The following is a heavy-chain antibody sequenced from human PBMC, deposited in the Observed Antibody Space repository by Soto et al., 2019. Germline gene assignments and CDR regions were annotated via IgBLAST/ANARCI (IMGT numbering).Heavy chain of an antibody. CDR1: GDSLTSGGYY. V-gene: IGHV4-31*03. CDR3: ARDYYGAGSQYYYYGMEV. CDR2: IYHSGGA. Sequence: PSKALSLTCTVSGDSLTSGGYYWSWLRQPPGKGLGWIGYIYHSGGASYNPSLRGRAVISIDTSKNQFSLRLNAVTAADTATYYCARDYYGAGSQYYYYGMEVWGQGTTVTVSS. J-gene: IGHJ6*02. D-gene: IGHD3-10*01.